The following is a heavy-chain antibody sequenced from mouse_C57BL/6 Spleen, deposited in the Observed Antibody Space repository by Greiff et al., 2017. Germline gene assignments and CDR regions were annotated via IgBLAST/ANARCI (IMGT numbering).Heavy chain of an antibody. D-gene: IGHD2-4*01. CDR3: ARRDDDERYYFDY. Sequence: QVQLQQSGAELARPGASVKLSCKASGYTFTSYGISWVKQRTGQGLEWIGEIYPRSGNTYYNEKFKGKATLTADKSSSPAYMALRSLTSEDSAVYSCARRDDDERYYFDYWGQGTTLTVSS. CDR1: GYTFTSYG. CDR2: IYPRSGNT. V-gene: IGHV1-81*01. J-gene: IGHJ2*01.